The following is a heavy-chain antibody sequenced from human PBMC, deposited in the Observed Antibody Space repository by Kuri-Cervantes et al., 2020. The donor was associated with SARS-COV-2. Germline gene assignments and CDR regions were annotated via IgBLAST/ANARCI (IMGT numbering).Heavy chain of an antibody. CDR3: AKDPVYYYYYMDA. V-gene: IGHV3-30*02. CDR2: ISYDGSNK. J-gene: IGHJ6*03. CDR1: GFTFSSYG. Sequence: GGSLRLSCAASGFTFSSYGMHWVRQAPGKGLEWVVFISYDGSNKYYADSVKGRFTISRDNSKNTLYLQMNSLRAEDTAVYYCAKDPVYYYYYMDAWGKGTTVTVSS.